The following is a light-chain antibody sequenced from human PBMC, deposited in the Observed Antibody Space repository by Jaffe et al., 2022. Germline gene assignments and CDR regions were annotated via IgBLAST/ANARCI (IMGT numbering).Light chain of an antibody. CDR1: QSVSSSN. Sequence: EIVLTQSPGTLSLSPGERATLSCRASQSVSSSNLAWYQQKPGQAPRLLIYGASSRATGIPDRFSGSGSGTDFTLTISRLEPEDFVVYYCQQYGSSPLTFGGGTKVEIK. J-gene: IGKJ4*01. V-gene: IGKV3-20*01. CDR2: GAS. CDR3: QQYGSSPLT.